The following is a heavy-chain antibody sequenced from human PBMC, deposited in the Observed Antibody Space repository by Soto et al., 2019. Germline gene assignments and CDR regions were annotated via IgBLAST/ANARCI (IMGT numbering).Heavy chain of an antibody. D-gene: IGHD3-10*01. Sequence: GASVKVSCKASGYTFTSYGISWVRQAPGQGFEWMGWISAYNGNTNYAQKLQGRVTMTTDTSTSTAYMELRSLRSDDTAVYYCARYTYGSGSYYNPYFDYWGQGTLVTVSS. CDR3: ARYTYGSGSYYNPYFDY. V-gene: IGHV1-18*01. J-gene: IGHJ4*02. CDR1: GYTFTSYG. CDR2: ISAYNGNT.